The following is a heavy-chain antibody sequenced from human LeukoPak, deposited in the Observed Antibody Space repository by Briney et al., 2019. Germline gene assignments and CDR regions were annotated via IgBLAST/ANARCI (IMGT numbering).Heavy chain of an antibody. D-gene: IGHD3-9*01. J-gene: IGHJ4*02. CDR3: AREGRYFDWLIDY. Sequence: SETLSLTCTVSGGSISSYYWSWIRQPPGKGLEWIGYIYYSGSTNYNPSLKSRVTISVDTSKNQFSLKLSSVTAADTAVYYCAREGRYFDWLIDYWGQGTLVTVSP. CDR1: GGSISSYY. V-gene: IGHV4-59*01. CDR2: IYYSGST.